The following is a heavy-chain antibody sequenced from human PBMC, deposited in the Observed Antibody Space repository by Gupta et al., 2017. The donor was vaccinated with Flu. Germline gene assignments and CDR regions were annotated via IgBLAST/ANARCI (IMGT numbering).Heavy chain of an antibody. J-gene: IGHJ4*02. CDR1: GFAISYSYY. CDR3: ARVRLSRGPRDVFDY. CDR2: IYQSGST. D-gene: IGHD2-15*01. V-gene: IGHV4-38-2*01. Sequence: QVQLQESGPRLVKPSATLSLTCGVSGFAISYSYYWVWIRQPPGKGPEWIGTIYQSGSTYYNPSLESRVTITIHTSKNQFSLKLTSVTAADTAVYYCARVRLSRGPRDVFDYWGQGALVTVSS.